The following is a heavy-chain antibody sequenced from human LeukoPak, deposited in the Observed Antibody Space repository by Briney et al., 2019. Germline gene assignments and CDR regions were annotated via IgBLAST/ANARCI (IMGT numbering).Heavy chain of an antibody. D-gene: IGHD3-22*01. CDR3: AKDHLSSTYYYDGSGYPLDY. J-gene: IGHJ4*02. CDR2: ISSSGGGT. V-gene: IGHV3-23*01. Sequence: PGGSLRLSCTGSGFTFGDYAMTWVRQAPGKGLEWVSAISSSGGGTYYADSVKGRFTISRDNSKNTLYLQMNSLRAEDTAVYYCAKDHLSSTYYYDGSGYPLDYWGQGTLVTVSS. CDR1: GFTFGDYA.